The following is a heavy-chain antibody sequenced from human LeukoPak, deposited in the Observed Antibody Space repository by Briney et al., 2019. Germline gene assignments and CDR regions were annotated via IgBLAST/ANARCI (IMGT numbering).Heavy chain of an antibody. Sequence: GGSLRLSCTASGFTFRTYGMSWFRQAPGKGLEWVSAITGSGGMTYYADAVKGRFTVSRDNSEDTLFLQMNSLRVEDTAIYYCAKEHPNTVKASGNWGPGTLVTVSS. D-gene: IGHD4-17*01. J-gene: IGHJ4*02. CDR1: GFTFRTYG. CDR2: ITGSGGMT. V-gene: IGHV3-23*01. CDR3: AKEHPNTVKASGN.